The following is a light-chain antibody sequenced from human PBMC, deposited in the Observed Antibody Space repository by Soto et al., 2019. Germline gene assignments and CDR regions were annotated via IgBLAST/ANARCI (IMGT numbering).Light chain of an antibody. CDR3: LQGTLWPYT. V-gene: IGKV2-30*01. Sequence: DVVMTQSPLSLPVTLGQPASISCKSSQSLVYSDGNTYLTWFQQRPGQSPRRLIYKVSNRDSGVPDRFSGSGSGTDFPLKISSVEAEDVGVYYCLQGTLWPYTFGQGTKLEIK. J-gene: IGKJ2*01. CDR2: KVS. CDR1: QSLVYSDGNTY.